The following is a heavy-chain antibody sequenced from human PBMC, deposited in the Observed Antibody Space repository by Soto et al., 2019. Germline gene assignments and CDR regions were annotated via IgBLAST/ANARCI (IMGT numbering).Heavy chain of an antibody. CDR2: IYWDGDK. Sequence: ITLKESGPTLVKPTETLTVTCTFSGFSLTSAGVGVGWIRQRPGKALEWLALIYWDGDKHFRPSLRSRLDVTKDASKNQVVLLMTHLDPADTATYLCVHIPAQGLLGFDSWGQGVLVTVSS. D-gene: IGHD1-26*01. CDR1: GFSLTSAGVG. J-gene: IGHJ4*02. V-gene: IGHV2-5*02. CDR3: VHIPAQGLLGFDS.